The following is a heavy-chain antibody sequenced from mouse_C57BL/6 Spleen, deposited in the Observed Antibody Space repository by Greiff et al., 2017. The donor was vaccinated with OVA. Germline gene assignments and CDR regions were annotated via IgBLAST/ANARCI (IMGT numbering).Heavy chain of an antibody. CDR1: GFTFSSYA. D-gene: IGHD1-2*01. CDR3: ARDPLITTGWYFDV. V-gene: IGHV5-4*01. Sequence: EVQVVESGGGLVKPGGSLKLSCAASGFTFSSYAMSWVRQTPEKRLEWVATISDGGSYTYYPDNVKGRFTISRDNAKNNLYLQMSHLKSEDTAMYYCARDPLITTGWYFDVWGTGTTVTVSS. J-gene: IGHJ1*03. CDR2: ISDGGSYT.